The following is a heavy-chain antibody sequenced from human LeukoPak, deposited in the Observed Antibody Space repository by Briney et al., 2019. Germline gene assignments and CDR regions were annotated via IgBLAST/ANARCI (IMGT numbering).Heavy chain of an antibody. J-gene: IGHJ4*02. V-gene: IGHV3-73*01. CDR3: TRHVPKSTTGTTGWENTYYFDY. D-gene: IGHD1-1*01. CDR2: IRSKANSYAT. CDR1: GFTFSNYA. Sequence: PGRSLRLSCAASGFTFSNYAMHWVRQASGKGLEWVGRIRSKANSYATAYAASVKGRFTISRDDSKNTAYLQMNSLKTEDTAVYYCTRHVPKSTTGTTGWENTYYFDYWGQGTLVTVSS.